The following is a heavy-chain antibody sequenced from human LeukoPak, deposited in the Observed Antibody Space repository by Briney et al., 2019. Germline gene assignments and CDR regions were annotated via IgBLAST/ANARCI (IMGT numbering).Heavy chain of an antibody. CDR3: ARTIAQYSNTWLYYYYGLDV. Sequence: GGSLRLSCTASGFTFGGYAMSWVRQAPGKGLEWVSSISAGSEDSYYADSVKGRFTITRDNSKSTLYLQMNSLRADDTAVYYCARTIAQYSNTWLYYYYGLDVWGQGTTVTVSS. J-gene: IGHJ6*02. CDR2: ISAGSEDS. V-gene: IGHV3-23*01. CDR1: GFTFGGYA. D-gene: IGHD1-7*01.